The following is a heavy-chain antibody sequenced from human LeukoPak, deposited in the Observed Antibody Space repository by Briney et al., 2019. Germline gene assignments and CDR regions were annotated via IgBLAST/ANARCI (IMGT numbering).Heavy chain of an antibody. Sequence: KSSEILSLTCTISGGSISSSNYYWGWLRQPQGKGLEWIGSIYYSGSTYYNPSLKSRVTISVDTSKNQFSLKLSSVTAADTAVYYCARDRTTIFGVVILGGFDPWGQGTLVTVSS. D-gene: IGHD3-3*01. J-gene: IGHJ5*02. V-gene: IGHV4-39*02. CDR2: IYYSGST. CDR3: ARDRTTIFGVVILGGFDP. CDR1: GGSISSSNYY.